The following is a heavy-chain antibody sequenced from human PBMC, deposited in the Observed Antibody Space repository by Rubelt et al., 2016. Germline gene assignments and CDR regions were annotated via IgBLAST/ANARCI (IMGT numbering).Heavy chain of an antibody. D-gene: IGHD5-12*01. CDR1: GYTFTSYG. Sequence: QVQLVQSGAEVKKPGASVKVSCKASGYTFTSYGISWVRQAPGQGLEWMGWISAYNGNTNYAQKLQGRVTLTTDTSKSTAFRELRSLRSDDTAVYYWARDPTTRFTSTGWFDPWGQGTLVTVSS. CDR2: ISAYNGNT. J-gene: IGHJ5*02. CDR3: ARDPTTRFTSTGWFDP. V-gene: IGHV1-18*01.